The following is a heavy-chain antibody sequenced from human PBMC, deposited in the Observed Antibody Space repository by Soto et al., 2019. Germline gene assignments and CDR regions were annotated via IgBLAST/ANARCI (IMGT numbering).Heavy chain of an antibody. CDR2: IKQDGSEK. CDR3: ARTRTTLEH. V-gene: IGHV3-7*01. Sequence: EVQLVESGGGLVQPGGSLRLSCAASGFTFRDYWMTWARQAPGKGLEWVASIKQDGSEKYYVDSARGRFTISRDNAKNSLSLQINSLRAEDTAVHYCARTRTTLEHWGQPTLVTVSS. J-gene: IGHJ4*02. D-gene: IGHD1-1*01. CDR1: GFTFRDYW.